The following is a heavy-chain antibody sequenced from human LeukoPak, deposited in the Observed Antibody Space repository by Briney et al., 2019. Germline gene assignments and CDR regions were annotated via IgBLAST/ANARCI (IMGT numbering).Heavy chain of an antibody. Sequence: ASVKVSCKASGGTFRSNAISWVRQAPGQGLEWMGGITPIFGTANYAQKFQGRVTITAVESMSTAYMELSSLRSEDTAVYYCARGWLAETTVVTPYNYWGQGTLATVSS. J-gene: IGHJ4*02. CDR2: ITPIFGTA. V-gene: IGHV1-69*13. D-gene: IGHD4-23*01. CDR3: ARGWLAETTVVTPYNY. CDR1: GGTFRSNA.